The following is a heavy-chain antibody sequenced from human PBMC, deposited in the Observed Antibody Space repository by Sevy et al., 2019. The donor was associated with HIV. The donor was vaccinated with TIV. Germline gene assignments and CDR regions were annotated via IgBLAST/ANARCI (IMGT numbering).Heavy chain of an antibody. D-gene: IGHD1-1*01. Sequence: GGSLRLSCAASGFTFSDYYMSWIRQAPGKGLEWVSYISSSGSTIYYADSVKGRFTISRDNAKNSLYLQMNSLRAEDTAGYYCAGVGNRNYNDANNGFDPWGQGTLVTVSS. CDR2: ISSSGSTI. CDR1: GFTFSDYY. J-gene: IGHJ5*02. V-gene: IGHV3-11*01. CDR3: AGVGNRNYNDANNGFDP.